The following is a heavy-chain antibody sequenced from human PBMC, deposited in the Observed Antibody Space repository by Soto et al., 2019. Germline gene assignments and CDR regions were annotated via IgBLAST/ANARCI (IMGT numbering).Heavy chain of an antibody. CDR3: AADTGMGRLYYYYYYGMDV. V-gene: IGHV1-58*01. D-gene: IGHD2-15*01. CDR1: GFTFTSSA. Sequence: SVKVSCKASGFTFTSSAVQWVRQARGQRLEWIGWIVVGSGNTNYAQKFQERVTITRDMSTSTAYMELSSLRSEDTAVYYCAADTGMGRLYYYYYYGMDVWGQGTTVTVSS. J-gene: IGHJ6*02. CDR2: IVVGSGNT.